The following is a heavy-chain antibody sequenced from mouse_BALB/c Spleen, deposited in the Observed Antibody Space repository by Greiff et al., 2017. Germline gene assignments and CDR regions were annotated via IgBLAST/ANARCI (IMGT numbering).Heavy chain of an antibody. V-gene: IGHV14-3*02. CDR3: ARDYYGYFDY. J-gene: IGHJ2*01. Sequence: EVKLVESGAELVKPGASVKLSCTASGFNIKDTYMHWVKQRPEQGLEWIGRIDPANGNTKYDPKFQGKATITADTSSNTAYLQLSSLTSEDTAVYYCARDYYGYFDYWGQGTTLTVSS. CDR1: GFNIKDTY. CDR2: IDPANGNT. D-gene: IGHD1-1*01.